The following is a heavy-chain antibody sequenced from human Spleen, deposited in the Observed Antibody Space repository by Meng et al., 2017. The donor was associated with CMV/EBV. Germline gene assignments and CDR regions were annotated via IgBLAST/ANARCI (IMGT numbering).Heavy chain of an antibody. CDR3: ARDPPYCGGDCGWFDP. J-gene: IGHJ5*02. CDR1: GGSISSYY. V-gene: IGHV4-59*10. Sequence: GQQQQWWASMFKPSETLSPPCTVSGGSISSYYWSWIRQPAGKGLEWIWRIYTSGSTNYNPSLKSRVTMSVDTSKNQFSLKLSSVTAADTAVYYCARDPPYCGGDCGWFDPWGQGTLVTVSS. CDR2: IYTSGST. D-gene: IGHD2-21*02.